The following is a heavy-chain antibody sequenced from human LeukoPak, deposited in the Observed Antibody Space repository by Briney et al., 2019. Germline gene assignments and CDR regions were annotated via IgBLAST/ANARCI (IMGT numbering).Heavy chain of an antibody. V-gene: IGHV4-59*08. Sequence: SETLSLTCTVSGGSISSYYWSWLRQPPGKGLEWIGYIYYSGSTYYNPSLKSRVTISVDASKNQFSLKLSSVTAADTAVYYCARVYIAAANLNWFDPWGQGTLVTVSS. D-gene: IGHD6-13*01. CDR3: ARVYIAAANLNWFDP. CDR1: GGSISSYY. CDR2: IYYSGST. J-gene: IGHJ5*02.